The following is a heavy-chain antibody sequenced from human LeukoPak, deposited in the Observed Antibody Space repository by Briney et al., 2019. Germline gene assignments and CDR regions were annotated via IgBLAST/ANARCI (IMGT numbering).Heavy chain of an antibody. J-gene: IGHJ4*02. CDR3: ASGGVFTMRHY. CDR1: GGSINSYY. V-gene: IGHV4-59*01. D-gene: IGHD5/OR15-5a*01. CDR2: ISYTGNT. Sequence: PSETLSLTFTVSGGSINSYYWSWIRQPPGKGLEWIGYISYTGNTNYNPSLKSRVTVSVDTYKRQFSLKLSSVTAADTAVYYCASGGVFTMRHYWGQGTLVTVSS.